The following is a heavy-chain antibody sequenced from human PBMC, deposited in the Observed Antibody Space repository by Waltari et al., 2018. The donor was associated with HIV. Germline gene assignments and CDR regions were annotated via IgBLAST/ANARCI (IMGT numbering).Heavy chain of an antibody. Sequence: QVQLQQWGAGLLKPSETLSLTCAVYGGSFSGYYWSWIRQPPGKGLEGIGEINHSGSTTVNPSRKTRVTISVDTSKNQFSLKLSSVTAADTAVYYCARIITMVRGADDYWGQGTLVTVSS. CDR1: GGSFSGYY. J-gene: IGHJ4*02. CDR3: ARIITMVRGADDY. V-gene: IGHV4-34*01. D-gene: IGHD3-10*01. CDR2: INHSGST.